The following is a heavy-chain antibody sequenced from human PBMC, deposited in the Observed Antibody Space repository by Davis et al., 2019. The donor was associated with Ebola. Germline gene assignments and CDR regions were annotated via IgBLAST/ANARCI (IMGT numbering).Heavy chain of an antibody. CDR2: INHSGST. CDR3: ARGAPQDIVLMEDAFDI. D-gene: IGHD2-8*01. CDR1: GGSFSGYY. J-gene: IGHJ3*02. V-gene: IGHV4-34*01. Sequence: PSETLSLTCAVYGGSFSGYYWSWIRQPPGKGLEWIGEINHSGSTNYNPSLKSRVTISVDTSKNQFSLKLSSVTAADTAVYYCARGAPQDIVLMEDAFDIWGQGTMVTVSS.